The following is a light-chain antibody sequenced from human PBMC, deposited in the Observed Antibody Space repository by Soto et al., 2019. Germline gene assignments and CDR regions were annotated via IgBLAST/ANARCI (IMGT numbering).Light chain of an antibody. J-gene: IGKJ4*01. Sequence: IVLTQSPGTLPLSPGDRATLSCRAGHSLSNSNLAWYQHKPGQAPRLLIYGASNRATGIPDRFSGSGSGTDFILTITRLEPEDFAVYYCQEFASNFGGGTKVEIK. CDR3: QEFASN. CDR2: GAS. V-gene: IGKV3-20*01. CDR1: HSLSNSN.